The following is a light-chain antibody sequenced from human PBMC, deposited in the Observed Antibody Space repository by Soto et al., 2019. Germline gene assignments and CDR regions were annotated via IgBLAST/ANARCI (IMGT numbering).Light chain of an antibody. V-gene: IGLV1-40*01. CDR1: SSNIGAGYD. CDR2: ANS. Sequence: QSVLTQPPSVSGAPGQSVTSSCTGSSSNIGAGYDVHWYQHLPGTAPKLLMYANSNRPSGVPDRFSGSKSGTSASLAITGLQAEDEADYYCQSYDSRLSAYVFGTGTKVTVL. J-gene: IGLJ1*01. CDR3: QSYDSRLSAYV.